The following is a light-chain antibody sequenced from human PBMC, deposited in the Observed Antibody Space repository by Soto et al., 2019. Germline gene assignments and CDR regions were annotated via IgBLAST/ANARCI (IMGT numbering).Light chain of an antibody. J-gene: IGKJ1*01. CDR2: DAS. CDR3: QQCAKWPTKWT. Sequence: EVVLTQSPVTLSLSPGERATLSCRASQSISTFLAWYQQKPGQTPRLLIYDASNRATGIPARFSGSGSGTDFTLTISSLEPEDFAVYYCQQCAKWPTKWTFGQGTKVDIK. V-gene: IGKV3-11*01. CDR1: QSISTF.